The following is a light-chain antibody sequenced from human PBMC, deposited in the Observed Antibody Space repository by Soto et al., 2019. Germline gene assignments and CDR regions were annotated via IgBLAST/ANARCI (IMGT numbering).Light chain of an antibody. CDR3: LHDYNYPYT. V-gene: IGKV1-6*01. CDR2: AAS. J-gene: IGKJ2*01. Sequence: AIQMTQSPSSLSASVGDRVTITCRASQGIKNDIGWYQQKPGKAPKLLIYAASSLQSGVPSRLSGSGSGTYFTLTISSLQPEDFATYYCLHDYNYPYTFGQGTKLEIK. CDR1: QGIKND.